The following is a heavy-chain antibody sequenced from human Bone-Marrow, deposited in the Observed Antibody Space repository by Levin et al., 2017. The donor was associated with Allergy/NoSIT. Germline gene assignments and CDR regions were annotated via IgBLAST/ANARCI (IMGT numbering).Heavy chain of an antibody. V-gene: IGHV2-5*02. J-gene: IGHJ3*01. CDR1: GFSLRSGGVG. D-gene: IGHD1-1*01. CDR3: AHSANWNFRGDAFDV. CDR2: VYGDDDL. Sequence: SGPTLVKPTETLTLTCAFSGFSLRSGGVGVGWIRQAPGKALEWLALVYGDDDLRYTPPLKNRLTITKDTSNNQVVLTMTNMDPVDTATYYCAHSANWNFRGDAFDVWGRGTMVTVSS.